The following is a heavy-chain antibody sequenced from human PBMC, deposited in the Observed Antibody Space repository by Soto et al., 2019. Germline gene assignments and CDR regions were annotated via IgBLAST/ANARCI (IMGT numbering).Heavy chain of an antibody. CDR3: ARGRRNSFDSGSHLAVHDAFDI. Sequence: QVQLVQSGAEVKNPGSSVKVSCKTSGGTFSNYGISWVRQAPGQGLEWMGGIIPLFATTNYAQKFQGKVTFTADASTSSAYMEVSSPRSDYTAMGHCARGRRNSFDSGSHLAVHDAFDIWGQGTMVIVSS. J-gene: IGHJ3*02. D-gene: IGHD3-22*01. V-gene: IGHV1-69*01. CDR1: GGTFSNYG. CDR2: IIPLFATT.